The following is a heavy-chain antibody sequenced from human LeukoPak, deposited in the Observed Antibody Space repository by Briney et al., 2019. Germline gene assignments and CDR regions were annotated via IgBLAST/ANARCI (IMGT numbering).Heavy chain of an antibody. CDR3: ARRGRRYSPSAFDI. CDR1: GYSISSGYY. CDR2: INHSGST. Sequence: PSETLSLTCTVSGYSISSGYYWGWIRQPPGKGLEWIGEINHSGSTNYNPSLKSRVTISVDTSKNQFSLKLSSVTAADTAVYYCARRGRRYSPSAFDIWGQGTMVTVSS. V-gene: IGHV4-38-2*02. D-gene: IGHD5-18*01. J-gene: IGHJ3*02.